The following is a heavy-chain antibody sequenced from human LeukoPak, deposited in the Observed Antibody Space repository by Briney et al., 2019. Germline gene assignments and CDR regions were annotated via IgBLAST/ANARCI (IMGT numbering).Heavy chain of an antibody. J-gene: IGHJ4*02. D-gene: IGHD3-10*01. CDR3: ARLLYGSGSYSNIFDS. V-gene: IGHV4-39*01. CDR1: GGSISSSIYY. CDR2: IYYSGST. Sequence: SETLSLTCTVSGGSISSSIYYWGWIRQSPGKGLEWIGSIYYSGSTYYNPSLKSRVTISVDTSKNQFSLKLSSVTAADTAVYYCARLLYGSGSYSNIFDSWGQGTLVTVSS.